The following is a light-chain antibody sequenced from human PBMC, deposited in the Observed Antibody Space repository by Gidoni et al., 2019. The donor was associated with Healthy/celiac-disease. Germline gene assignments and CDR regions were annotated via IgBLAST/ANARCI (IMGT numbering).Light chain of an antibody. CDR3: LQDYNYPWT. CDR1: QGSRND. Sequence: AIQMTQSSSSLSASVGDRVTITCRASQGSRNDLGWYQQKPGKAPKLLIYASSSLQSGVPSRFSGRGSGTDFTLTISSLQPEDFATYYCLQDYNYPWTFGQXTKVEIK. V-gene: IGKV1-6*01. J-gene: IGKJ1*01. CDR2: ASS.